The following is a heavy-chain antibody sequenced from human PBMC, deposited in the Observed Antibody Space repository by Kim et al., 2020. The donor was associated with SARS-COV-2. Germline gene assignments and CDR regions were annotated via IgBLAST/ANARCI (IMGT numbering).Heavy chain of an antibody. V-gene: IGHV3-7*01. J-gene: IGHJ4*02. CDR1: GFTFSSYW. CDR2: IKQDGSEK. Sequence: GGSLRLSCAASGFTFSSYWMSWVRQASGKGLEWVANIKQDGSEKYYVDSVKGRFTISRDNAKNSLYLQMNSLRAEDTAVYYCARDFTTVTATWHYFDYWGQGTLVTAST. D-gene: IGHD4-17*01. CDR3: ARDFTTVTATWHYFDY.